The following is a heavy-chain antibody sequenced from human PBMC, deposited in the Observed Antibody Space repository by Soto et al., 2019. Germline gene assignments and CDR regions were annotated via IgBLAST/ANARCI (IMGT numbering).Heavy chain of an antibody. D-gene: IGHD2-15*01. V-gene: IGHV4-34*01. CDR2: INHSGST. Sequence: SETLSLNCAVYGGSFSGYYWSWIRQPPGKGLEWIGEINHSGSTNYNPSLKSRVTISVDTSKNQFSLKLSSVTAADTAVYYCAREIVVVVAAMDDVWFDPWGQGTLVTVSS. CDR3: AREIVVVVAAMDDVWFDP. CDR1: GGSFSGYY. J-gene: IGHJ5*02.